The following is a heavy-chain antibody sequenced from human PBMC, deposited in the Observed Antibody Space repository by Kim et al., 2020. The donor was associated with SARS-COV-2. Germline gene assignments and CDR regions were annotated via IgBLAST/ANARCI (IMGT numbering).Heavy chain of an antibody. V-gene: IGHV4-38-2*02. J-gene: IGHJ3*01. CDR2: IYHSGST. Sequence: SETLSLTCTVSGYSISSGYYWGWIRQPPGKGLEWIGSIYHSGSTYYNPSLKSRVTISVDTSKNQFSLKLSSVTAADTAVYYCARDVVVVVPAASPNDAF. CDR1: GYSISSGYY. CDR3: ARDVVVVVPAASPNDAF. D-gene: IGHD2-2*01.